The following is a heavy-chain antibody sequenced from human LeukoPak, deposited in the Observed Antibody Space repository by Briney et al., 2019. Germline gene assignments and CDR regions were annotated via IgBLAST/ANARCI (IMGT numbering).Heavy chain of an antibody. Sequence: SQTLSLTCTVSGGSISSGAYYWSWIRQPPGKGLEWIGYIYHSGSTYYNPSLKSRVTMSVDRSKNQFSLKLNSVTAADTAVYYCARSQDYGGPPLGYWGQGTLVTVSS. V-gene: IGHV4-30-2*01. CDR3: ARSQDYGGPPLGY. D-gene: IGHD4-23*01. CDR1: GGSISSGAYY. CDR2: IYHSGST. J-gene: IGHJ4*02.